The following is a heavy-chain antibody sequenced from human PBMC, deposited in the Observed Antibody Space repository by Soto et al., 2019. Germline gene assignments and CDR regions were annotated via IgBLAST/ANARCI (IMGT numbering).Heavy chain of an antibody. V-gene: IGHV1-69*06. CDR3: ARIRVHLSQWDPAAYYFDY. J-gene: IGHJ4*02. CDR1: GGTFSSYA. CDR2: IIPIFGTA. Sequence: GASVKVSCKASGGTFSSYAISWVRQAPGQGLEWMGGIIPIFGTANYAQKFQGRVTITADKSTSTAYMELSSLRSEDTAVYYCARIRVHLSQWDPAAYYFDYWGQGTLVTVSS. D-gene: IGHD1-26*01.